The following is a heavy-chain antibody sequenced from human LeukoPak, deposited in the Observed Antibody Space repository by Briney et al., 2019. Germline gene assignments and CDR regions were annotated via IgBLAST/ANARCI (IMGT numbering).Heavy chain of an antibody. Sequence: SETLSLTCNVSGYSISSGYYWGWIRQPPGQGLEWIATIYHGGSFCYNPSLKSRVRISLDTSKNQFSLRLGSVTAADTAVYYCARIVYYHGSGSFHKFDYWGQGTLVTVSS. J-gene: IGHJ4*02. V-gene: IGHV4-38-2*02. CDR3: ARIVYYHGSGSFHKFDY. D-gene: IGHD3-10*01. CDR2: IYHGGSF. CDR1: GYSISSGYY.